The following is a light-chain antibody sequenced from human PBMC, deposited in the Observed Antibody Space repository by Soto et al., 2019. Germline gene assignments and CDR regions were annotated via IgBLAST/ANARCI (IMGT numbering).Light chain of an antibody. CDR2: AAS. CDR3: LQYNSYFRYT. V-gene: IGKV1-17*03. J-gene: IGKJ2*01. Sequence: DIQMTQSPSAMSASVGDRVTITCRASQGIRNSLAWFQQKPGKVPTRLIYAASSLQSGVPSRFSGSGSGTEFTLTISSLQPEDFATYYCLQYNSYFRYTFGQGTKLEIK. CDR1: QGIRNS.